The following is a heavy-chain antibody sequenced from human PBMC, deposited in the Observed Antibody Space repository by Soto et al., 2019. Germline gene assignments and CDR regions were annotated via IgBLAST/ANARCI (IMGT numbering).Heavy chain of an antibody. D-gene: IGHD2-8*01. CDR1: GYTFTSYG. J-gene: IGHJ5*02. Sequence: ASVKVSCKASGYTFTSYGISWVRQAPGQGLEWMGWISAYNGNTNYVQKLQGRVTMTTDTSTSTAYMELRSLRSDGTAVYYCARDSLIFVLMVYAKFDPWGQGTLVTVSS. CDR2: ISAYNGNT. CDR3: ARDSLIFVLMVYAKFDP. V-gene: IGHV1-18*01.